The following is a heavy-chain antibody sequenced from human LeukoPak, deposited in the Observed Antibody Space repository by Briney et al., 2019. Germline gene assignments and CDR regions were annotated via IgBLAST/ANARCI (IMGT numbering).Heavy chain of an antibody. CDR3: ASAQRIQLHWDAFDI. Sequence: PGGSLRLSCAASGFTFSSYSMNWVRQAPGKGLEWDSSISSSSSYIYYADSVKGRFTISRDNAKNSLYLQMNSLRAEDTAVYYCASAQRIQLHWDAFDIWGQGTMVTVSS. CDR1: GFTFSSYS. J-gene: IGHJ3*02. CDR2: ISSSSSYI. D-gene: IGHD5-18*01. V-gene: IGHV3-21*01.